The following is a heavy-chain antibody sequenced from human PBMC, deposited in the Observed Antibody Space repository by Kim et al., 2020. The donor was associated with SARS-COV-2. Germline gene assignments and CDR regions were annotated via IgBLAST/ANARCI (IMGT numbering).Heavy chain of an antibody. CDR3: AVMGGEFGEYYFDH. CDR1: GGSIRNSRYY. CDR2: ISYSGST. J-gene: IGHJ4*02. Sequence: SETLSLTCTVSGGSIRNSRYYWGWIRQPPGKGLEWIGSISYSGSTYYNPSLKSRVTLSVDTSRNQFSLRLSSVTAADTAVYSCAVMGGEFGEYYFDHWGQGTLVTVSS. D-gene: IGHD3-10*01. V-gene: IGHV4-39*07.